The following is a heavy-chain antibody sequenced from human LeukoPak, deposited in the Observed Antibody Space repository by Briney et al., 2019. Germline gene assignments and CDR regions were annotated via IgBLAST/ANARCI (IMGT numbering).Heavy chain of an antibody. Sequence: GGSLRLSCAVSGFTFSSHEMNWVRQAPGKGLEWLSHISTTGTTIYYAESLKGRFTISRDNAKNSLWLQMNSLRAEDTAVYYCARRYCSSTSCLLDYWGQGTLVTVSS. V-gene: IGHV3-48*03. D-gene: IGHD2-2*01. CDR3: ARRYCSSTSCLLDY. CDR1: GFTFSSHE. CDR2: ISTTGTTI. J-gene: IGHJ4*02.